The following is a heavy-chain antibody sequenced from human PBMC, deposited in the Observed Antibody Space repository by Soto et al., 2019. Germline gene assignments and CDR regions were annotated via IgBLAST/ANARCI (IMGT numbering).Heavy chain of an antibody. CDR1: GYTFNTYY. CDR2: IHPSGGGT. V-gene: IGHV1-46*02. J-gene: IGHJ4*02. D-gene: IGHD2-21*02. Sequence: SVKVSCKPSGYTFNTYYLHWLRQAPGQALEWMGVIHPSGGGTTYAQKFLGRVTVTRDTSTTTVFMELSSLGSDDTAVYYCARGGHIAVVTASFDYWGQGTLVTVSS. CDR3: ARGGHIAVVTASFDY.